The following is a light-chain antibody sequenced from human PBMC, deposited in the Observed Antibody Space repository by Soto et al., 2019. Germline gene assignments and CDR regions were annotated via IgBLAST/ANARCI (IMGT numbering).Light chain of an antibody. Sequence: ALQMTQSPSSLSASVGDGVTITCRASQGIRNDLGWYQQKPGKAPKLLIYAASSLQSGVPSRFSGSGSGTDFTLTISSLQPEDFATYYCLQDYNYPYTFGQGTKLEIK. CDR2: AAS. CDR1: QGIRND. J-gene: IGKJ2*01. CDR3: LQDYNYPYT. V-gene: IGKV1-6*01.